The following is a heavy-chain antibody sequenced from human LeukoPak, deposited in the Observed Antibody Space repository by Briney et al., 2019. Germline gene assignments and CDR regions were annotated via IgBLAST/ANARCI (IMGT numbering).Heavy chain of an antibody. J-gene: IGHJ4*02. CDR2: MNPNSGNT. D-gene: IGHD3-9*01. Sequence: ASVKVSCKASGYSFSSYDINWVRQATGQGLEWMGWMNPNSGNTGYAQKFQGRVTMTRNTSINTAYMELIGLISEDTAVYFCTTAGERPIRYFDYWGQGTLVTVSS. CDR1: GYSFSSYD. V-gene: IGHV1-8*01. CDR3: TTAGERPIRYFDY.